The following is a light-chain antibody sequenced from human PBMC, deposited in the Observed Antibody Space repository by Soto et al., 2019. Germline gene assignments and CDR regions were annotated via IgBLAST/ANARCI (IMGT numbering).Light chain of an antibody. CDR3: SSYTSAHTVI. Sequence: QPVLTQPASVSGSPGQSVSISCTGTSSDVGHDKYVSWYQQHPGKVPKLLIYEVTDRPSGISNRFSGSKSGNTASLTISGLQAEDEADYYCSSYTSAHTVIFGGGTKVTVL. J-gene: IGLJ2*01. V-gene: IGLV2-14*01. CDR1: SSDVGHDKY. CDR2: EVT.